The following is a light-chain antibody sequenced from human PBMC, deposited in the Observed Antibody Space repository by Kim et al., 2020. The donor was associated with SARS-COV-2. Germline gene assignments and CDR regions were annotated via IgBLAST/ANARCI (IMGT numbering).Light chain of an antibody. CDR1: QGISSY. J-gene: IGKJ3*01. V-gene: IGKV1-8*01. CDR3: QQYYSYPA. CDR2: AAS. Sequence: SASTGDRVPISCRASQGISSYLAWYQQKPGKAPKLLIYAASTLQSGVPSRFSGSGSGTDFTLTISCLQSEDFATYYCQQYYSYPAFGPGTKVDIK.